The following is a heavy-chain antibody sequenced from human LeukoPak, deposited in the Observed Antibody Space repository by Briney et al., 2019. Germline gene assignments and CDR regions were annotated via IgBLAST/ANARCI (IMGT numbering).Heavy chain of an antibody. D-gene: IGHD2-2*02. CDR2: INPIFGTA. V-gene: IGHV1-69*05. Sequence: RRASVKVSCKASGYTFTGYYMHWVRQAPGQGLEWMGWINPIFGTANYAQKFQGRVTITTDESTSTAYMELSSLRSEDTAVYYCATLPQGYCSSTSYYTYDYWGQGTLVTVSS. CDR1: GYTFTGYY. CDR3: ATLPQGYCSSTSYYTYDY. J-gene: IGHJ4*02.